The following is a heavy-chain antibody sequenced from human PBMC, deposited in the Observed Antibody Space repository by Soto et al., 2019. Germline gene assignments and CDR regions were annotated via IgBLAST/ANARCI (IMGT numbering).Heavy chain of an antibody. D-gene: IGHD2-15*01. CDR1: GGTFSSYA. J-gene: IGHJ2*01. CDR3: ARVVTVVKSFHYWYFDL. CDR2: IIPIFGTA. V-gene: IGHV1-69*12. Sequence: QVQLVQSGAEVKKPGSSVKVSCKASGGTFSSYAISWVRQAPGQGLEWMGGIIPIFGTANYAQKFQGRVPITADESTSTAYMELSSLRSEATAVYYWARVVTVVKSFHYWYFDLWGRGTLVTVSS.